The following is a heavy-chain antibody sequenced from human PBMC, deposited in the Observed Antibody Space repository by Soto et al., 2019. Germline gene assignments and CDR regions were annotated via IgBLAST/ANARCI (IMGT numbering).Heavy chain of an antibody. D-gene: IGHD3-22*01. CDR3: TRHYYYDSSGYSFY. CDR1: GFTFSSYA. J-gene: IGHJ4*02. V-gene: IGHV3-23*01. CDR2: ISGSGGST. Sequence: GGSLRLPCAASGFTFSSYAMSWFRQAPGKGLEWVSAISGSGGSTYYADSVKGRFTISRDNSKNTLYLQMNSLRAEDTAVYYCTRHYYYDSSGYSFYCGQGALVTVSS.